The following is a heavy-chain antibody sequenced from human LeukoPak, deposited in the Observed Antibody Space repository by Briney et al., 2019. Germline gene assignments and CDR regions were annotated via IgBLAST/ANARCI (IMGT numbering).Heavy chain of an antibody. CDR2: IKPDGSEK. J-gene: IGHJ4*02. D-gene: IGHD2-2*01. V-gene: IGHV3-7*01. CDR3: ATGYYTSTTCYRSRFDY. CDR1: GFTFSTYG. Sequence: AGGSLRLSCAASGFTFSTYGMSWVRQAPGKGLEWVANIKPDGSEKYYVDSVKGRFTISRDNAKNSLYLQINSLRAEDTAVFYCATGYYTSTTCYRSRFDYWGQGTLVTVSS.